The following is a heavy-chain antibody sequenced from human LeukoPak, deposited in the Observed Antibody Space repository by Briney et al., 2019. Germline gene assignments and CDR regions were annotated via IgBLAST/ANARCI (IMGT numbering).Heavy chain of an antibody. CDR3: ARGGSSDYYTPFDY. J-gene: IGHJ4*02. D-gene: IGHD3-22*01. V-gene: IGHV3-7*01. CDR1: GFTFRSYW. Sequence: PGGSLRLSCAASGFTFRSYWMSWVRQAPGKGLEWVANIKQDGSEKYYVDSVKGRFTISRDNAKNSLYLQTNSLRAEDTAVYYCARGGSSDYYTPFDYWGQGTLVTVSS. CDR2: IKQDGSEK.